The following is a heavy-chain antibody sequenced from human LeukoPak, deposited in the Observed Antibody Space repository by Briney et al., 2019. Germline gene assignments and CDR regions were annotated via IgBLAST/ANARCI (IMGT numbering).Heavy chain of an antibody. CDR3: ARDGTGGSSWYDY. D-gene: IGHD6-13*01. V-gene: IGHV1-3*01. Sequence: GSVKVSCKASGYTFTSYAMHWVRQAPGQRLEWMGWINAGNGNTKYSQKFQGRVTITRDTSASTAYMELSSLRSEDTAVYYCARDGTGGSSWYDYWGQGTLVTVSS. J-gene: IGHJ4*02. CDR1: GYTFTSYA. CDR2: INAGNGNT.